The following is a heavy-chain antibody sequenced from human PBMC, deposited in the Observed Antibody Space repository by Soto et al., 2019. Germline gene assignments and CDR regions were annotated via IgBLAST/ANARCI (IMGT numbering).Heavy chain of an antibody. CDR1: GFTFSNYV. CDR2: IWYDGSNK. CDR3: ARWRTGTYSSGWPLYDY. V-gene: IGHV3-33*08. J-gene: IGHJ4*02. Sequence: GGSLRLSCTASGFTFSNYVMSWVRQAPGKGLEWVAVIWYDGSNKYYADSVKGRFTISRDNSKNTLYLQMNSLRAEDTAVYYCARWRTGTYSSGWPLYDYWGQGTLVTVSS. D-gene: IGHD6-25*01.